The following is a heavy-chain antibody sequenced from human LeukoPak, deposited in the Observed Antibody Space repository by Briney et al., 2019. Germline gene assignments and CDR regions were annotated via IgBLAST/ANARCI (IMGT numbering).Heavy chain of an antibody. D-gene: IGHD4-17*01. V-gene: IGHV3-7*01. CDR3: ARSGDYGDYYSRPYYFDY. CDR2: IKQDGSEK. Sequence: GGSLRLSCAASGFTVSSNYMSWVRQAPGKGLEWVANIKQDGSEKYYVDSVKGRFTISRDNAKNSLYLQMNSLRAEDTAVYYCARSGDYGDYYSRPYYFDYWGQGTLVTVSS. CDR1: GFTVSSNY. J-gene: IGHJ4*02.